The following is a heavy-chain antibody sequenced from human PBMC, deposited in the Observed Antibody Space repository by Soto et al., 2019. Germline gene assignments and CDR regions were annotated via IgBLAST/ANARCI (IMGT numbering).Heavy chain of an antibody. CDR3: ARVVALASGDYFDH. J-gene: IGHJ4*02. CDR1: GFTFSNYW. D-gene: IGHD4-17*01. V-gene: IGHV3-7*01. Sequence: PGGSLRLSGAASGFTFSNYWVSWVRQAPGKGLQWVANIMQDGSAKQYVDSVEGRFTISRDNAKNSLYLQMNSLRAEDTAVYYCARVVALASGDYFDHWGQGTLVT. CDR2: IMQDGSAK.